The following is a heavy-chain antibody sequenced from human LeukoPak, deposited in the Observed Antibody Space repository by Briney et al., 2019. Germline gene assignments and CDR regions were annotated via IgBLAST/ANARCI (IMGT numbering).Heavy chain of an antibody. CDR3: AREWIDYVFFEWFDP. V-gene: IGHV4-39*07. CDR1: GGSISSSSYY. D-gene: IGHD4-17*01. CDR2: IYYSGST. J-gene: IGHJ5*02. Sequence: SETLSLTCTVSGGSISSSSYYWGWIRQPPGKGLEWIGSIYYSGSTYYNPSLKSRVTISVDTSKNQFSLKLSSVTAADTAVYYCAREWIDYVFFEWFDPWGQGTLVTVSS.